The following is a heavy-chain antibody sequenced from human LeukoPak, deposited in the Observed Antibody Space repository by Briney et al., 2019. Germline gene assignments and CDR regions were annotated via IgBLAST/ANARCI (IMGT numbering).Heavy chain of an antibody. V-gene: IGHV3-23*01. D-gene: IGHD6-13*01. CDR1: GFTFSSYG. Sequence: GGSLRLSCAASGFTFSSYGMSWVRQAPGKGLEWVSAISGSGGSTYYADSVKGRFTISRDNSKNTLYLQMNSLRVEDTAVYYCARGETDSSWSTFDYWGQGILVTVSS. CDR3: ARGETDSSWSTFDY. CDR2: ISGSGGST. J-gene: IGHJ4*02.